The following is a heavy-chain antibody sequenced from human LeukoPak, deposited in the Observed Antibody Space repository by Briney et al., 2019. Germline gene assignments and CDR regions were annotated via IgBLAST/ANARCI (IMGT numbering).Heavy chain of an antibody. J-gene: IGHJ4*02. CDR3: ISSISGGSGQLGY. CDR2: IDSDTYGNTI. V-gene: IGHV3-48*02. D-gene: IGHD3-10*01. CDR1: GFTLSSYS. Sequence: GGSLRLSCAASGFTLSSYSMNWVRQAPGKGLEWISYIDSDTYGNTIYYPHTVKGRFTISRDNAKNSLYLQMDSLRDEDTAVYYCISSISGGSGQLGYWGQGTLVTVSS.